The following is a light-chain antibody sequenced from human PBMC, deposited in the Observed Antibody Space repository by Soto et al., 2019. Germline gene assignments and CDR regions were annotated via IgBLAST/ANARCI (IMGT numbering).Light chain of an antibody. CDR1: QSVKNF. CDR3: QQRNNWPFT. J-gene: IGKJ3*01. Sequence: EVVLTQSPATLSLSPGERATLSCRASQSVKNFLAWYQQKPGQAPRLLIYDASNRATAIPARFSGSGSGTDFTLTISSLEPEDLGVYYCQQRNNWPFTVGPGTKVDIK. CDR2: DAS. V-gene: IGKV3-11*01.